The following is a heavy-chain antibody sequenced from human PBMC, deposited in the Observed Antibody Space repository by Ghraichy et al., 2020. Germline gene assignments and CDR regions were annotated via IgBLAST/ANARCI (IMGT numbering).Heavy chain of an antibody. CDR1: GFTVSGNY. J-gene: IGHJ6*02. CDR3: ARDRVFCAGNECYYYYNYGMDV. D-gene: IGHD2-21*01. V-gene: IGHV3-53*01. Sequence: GGSLRLSCAVSGFTVSGNYMTWVRQAPGKGLEWVSIIYSGGSTYYADSVKGRFTISRDNPKNTVYLQMNSLRAEDTAVYFFARDRVFCAGNECYYYYNYGMDVWGQGTTVTVSS. CDR2: IYSGGST.